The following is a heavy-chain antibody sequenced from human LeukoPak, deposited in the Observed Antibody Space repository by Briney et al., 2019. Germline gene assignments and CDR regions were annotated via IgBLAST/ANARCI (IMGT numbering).Heavy chain of an antibody. D-gene: IGHD2-2*01. CDR1: GFTFSNYW. Sequence: GGSLRLSCAASGFTFSNYWMGWVRQAPGKGLEWVANIKQDGSEKRYVDPVKGRFTISRDNSKNTLYLQMNSLRAEDTAVYYCAKDEGYCSSTTCPLGYWGQGTLVTVSS. CDR3: AKDEGYCSSTTCPLGY. CDR2: IKQDGSEK. J-gene: IGHJ4*02. V-gene: IGHV3-7*01.